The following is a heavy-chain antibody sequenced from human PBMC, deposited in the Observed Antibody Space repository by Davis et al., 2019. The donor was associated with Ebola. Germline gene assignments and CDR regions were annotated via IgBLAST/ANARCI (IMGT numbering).Heavy chain of an antibody. J-gene: IGHJ6*04. CDR3: ASGVVAANGYYYGMDV. D-gene: IGHD2-15*01. CDR2: INHSGST. V-gene: IGHV4-34*01. CDR1: ACSFPHYY. Sequence: MPSETLSLTCPVSACSFPHYYWSWIRQPPGKGLEWIGEINHSGSTNYNPSLKSRVTISIDTSKNQFSLKLSSVTAADTAVFYCASGVVAANGYYYGMDVWGKGTTVTVYS.